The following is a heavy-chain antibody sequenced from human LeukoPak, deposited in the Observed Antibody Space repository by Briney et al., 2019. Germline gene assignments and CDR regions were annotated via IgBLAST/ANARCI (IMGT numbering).Heavy chain of an antibody. CDR3: TRVGYIDDGIDY. J-gene: IGHJ4*02. CDR2: IKQDGSKK. Sequence: GGSLRLPCAVSGLTFSSSWMDWVRQAPGKGLESVANIKQDGSKKSYVDSVKGRFTISRDNAKNSLYLQMNSLRAEDTAIYYCTRVGYIDDGIDYWGQGTLVTVSS. V-gene: IGHV3-7*04. D-gene: IGHD5-24*01. CDR1: GLTFSSSW.